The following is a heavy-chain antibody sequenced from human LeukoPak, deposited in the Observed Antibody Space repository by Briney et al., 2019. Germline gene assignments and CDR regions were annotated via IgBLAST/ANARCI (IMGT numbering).Heavy chain of an antibody. CDR2: IWYDGSNK. J-gene: IGHJ3*02. V-gene: IGHV3-33*01. CDR3: ARDGWEILGAFDI. CDR1: GFTFSSYG. Sequence: PGGSLRLSCAASGFTFSSYGMHWVRQAPGKGLGWVAVIWYDGSNKYYADSVKGRFTISRDNSKNTLYLQMNSLRAEDTAVYYCARDGWEILGAFDIWGQGTMVSVSS. D-gene: IGHD1-26*01.